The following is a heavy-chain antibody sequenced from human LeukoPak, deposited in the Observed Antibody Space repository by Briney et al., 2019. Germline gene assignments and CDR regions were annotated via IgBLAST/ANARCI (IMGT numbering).Heavy chain of an antibody. Sequence: SETLYLTCTVSGGSISSYYWSWIRQPPGKGLEWIGYIYYSGSTNYDPSLKSRVTISVDTSKNQFSLKLSSVTAADTAVYYCARGVYGYPLDYWGQGTLVTVSS. D-gene: IGHD5-18*01. CDR3: ARGVYGYPLDY. CDR1: GGSISSYY. V-gene: IGHV4-59*01. J-gene: IGHJ4*02. CDR2: IYYSGST.